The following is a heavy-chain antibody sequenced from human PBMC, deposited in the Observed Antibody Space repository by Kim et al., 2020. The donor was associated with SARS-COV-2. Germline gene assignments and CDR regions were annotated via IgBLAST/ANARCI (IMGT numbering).Heavy chain of an antibody. J-gene: IGHJ4*02. V-gene: IGHV3-23*01. CDR3: AKAYRDSWGAPSD. Sequence: YADSVKGRFTISRDNAKNTLYLQMSSLRAEDTAVYFCAKAYRDSWGAPSDWGQGTLVTVSS. D-gene: IGHD3-3*01.